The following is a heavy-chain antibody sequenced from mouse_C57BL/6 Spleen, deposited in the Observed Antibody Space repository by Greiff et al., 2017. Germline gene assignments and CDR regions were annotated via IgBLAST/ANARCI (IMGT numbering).Heavy chain of an antibody. CDR3: ARKFYHYYAMDY. CDR2: INPNNGGT. J-gene: IGHJ4*01. D-gene: IGHD2-3*01. CDR1: GYTFTDYY. Sequence: EVQLQQSGPELVKPGASVKISCKASGYTFTDYYMNWVKQSHGKSLEWIGDINPNNGGTSYNQKFKGKATLTVDKSSSTAYMELRSLTSEDSAVYYCARKFYHYYAMDYWGQGTSVTVSS. V-gene: IGHV1-26*01.